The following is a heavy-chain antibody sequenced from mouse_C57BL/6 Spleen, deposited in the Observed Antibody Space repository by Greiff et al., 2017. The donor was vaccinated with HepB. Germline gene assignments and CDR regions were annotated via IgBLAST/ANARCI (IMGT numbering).Heavy chain of an antibody. CDR1: GYAFSSYW. Sequence: VQRVESGAELVKPGASVKISCKASGYAFSSYWMNWVKQRPGKGLEWIGQIYPGDGDTNYNGKFKGKATLTADKSSSTAYMQLSSLTSEDSAVYFCARREITTLMDYWGQGTSVTVSS. CDR3: ARREITTLMDY. J-gene: IGHJ4*01. D-gene: IGHD1-1*01. V-gene: IGHV1-80*01. CDR2: IYPGDGDT.